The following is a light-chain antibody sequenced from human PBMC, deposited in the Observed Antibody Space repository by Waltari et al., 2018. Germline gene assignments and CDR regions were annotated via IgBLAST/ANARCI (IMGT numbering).Light chain of an antibody. CDR2: QDS. CDR3: QAWDNNVVV. J-gene: IGLJ2*01. Sequence: SYELAQPPSLSVSPGQTATITCPGNRFGDDYTSWYQHKAGQSPVLVIYQDSRRPSEIPARFSGSNSGNTATLTISGTQPMDEADYYCQAWDNNVVVFGGGTKLTVL. CDR1: RFGDDY. V-gene: IGLV3-1*01.